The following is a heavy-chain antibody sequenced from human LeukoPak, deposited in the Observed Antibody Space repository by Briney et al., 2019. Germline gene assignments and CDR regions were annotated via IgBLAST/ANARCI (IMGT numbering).Heavy chain of an antibody. CDR3: AKCTTRFLEWLFTYYFDC. V-gene: IGHV3-30*02. D-gene: IGHD3-3*01. CDR2: IRYDGSNK. J-gene: IGHJ4*02. Sequence: GGSLRLSYAASGFTFSSYGMHWVRQAPGKGLEWVAFIRYDGSNKYYADSVKGRFTISRDNSKNTLYLQMNSLRAEDTAVYYCAKCTTRFLEWLFTYYFDCWGQGTLVTVSS. CDR1: GFTFSSYG.